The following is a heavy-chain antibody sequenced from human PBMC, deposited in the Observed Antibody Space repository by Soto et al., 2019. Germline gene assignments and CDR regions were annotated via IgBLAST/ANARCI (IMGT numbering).Heavy chain of an antibody. CDR3: ATAEVDY. CDR1: GFNFGNNW. Sequence: EVQLVESGGGLVQPGGSLRLSCAASGFNFGNNWMHWVRQAPGKGLEWVSRMNSDGRTTNYADSVKGLFTVSRDNAKNTLYLQMNSLRAEDTAVYYCATAEVDYWGPGTLVTVSS. J-gene: IGHJ4*02. V-gene: IGHV3-74*01. CDR2: MNSDGRTT.